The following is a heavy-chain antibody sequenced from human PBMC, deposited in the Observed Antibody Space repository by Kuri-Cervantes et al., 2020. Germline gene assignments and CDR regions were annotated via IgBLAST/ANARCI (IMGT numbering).Heavy chain of an antibody. Sequence: GGSLRLSCAASGFTFSGSAMHWVRQASGKGLEWIGRIRTKANTYATTYAASVKGRFTISRDDSKSTAYLQMNSLKTEDTAIYYCTRSFLSIREGGGFDYWGQGTLVTVSS. CDR2: IRTKANTYAT. CDR3: TRSFLSIREGGGFDY. V-gene: IGHV3-73*01. J-gene: IGHJ4*02. CDR1: GFTFSGSA. D-gene: IGHD2-15*01.